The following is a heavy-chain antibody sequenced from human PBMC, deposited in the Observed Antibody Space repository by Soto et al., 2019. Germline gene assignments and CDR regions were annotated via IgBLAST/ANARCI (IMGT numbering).Heavy chain of an antibody. CDR1: GGSISSSSYY. V-gene: IGHV4-39*01. J-gene: IGHJ4*02. CDR3: ARQGPIVPIDY. Sequence: PSETLSLTCTVSGGSISSSSYYWGWIRQPPGKGLEWIGSIYYSGSTYYNPSLKSRVTISVDTSKNRFSLKLSSVTAADTAVYYCARQGPIVPIDYWGQGTLVTVSS. D-gene: IGHD2-8*01. CDR2: IYYSGST.